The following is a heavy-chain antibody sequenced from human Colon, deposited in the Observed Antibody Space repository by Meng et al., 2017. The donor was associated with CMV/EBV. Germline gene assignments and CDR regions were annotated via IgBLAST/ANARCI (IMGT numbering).Heavy chain of an antibody. J-gene: IGHJ4*02. CDR2: IVWDGDNK. Sequence: GESLKISCTASGFTFGDFAMHWVRQAPGKGLEWVSLIVWDGDNKYYGDSVKGRFTISRDNSKNSPYLQMNNLRAEDTALYYCAKDAVHSGTYIDFWGQGTLVTVSS. CDR3: AKDAVHSGTYIDF. CDR1: GFTFGDFA. D-gene: IGHD1-26*01. V-gene: IGHV3-43D*04.